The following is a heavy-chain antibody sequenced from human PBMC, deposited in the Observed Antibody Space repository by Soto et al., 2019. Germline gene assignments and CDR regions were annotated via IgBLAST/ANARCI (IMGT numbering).Heavy chain of an antibody. CDR1: GGSIMSPGYY. D-gene: IGHD4-4*01. V-gene: IGHV4-31*03. CDR2: IQNSGIT. J-gene: IGHJ4*02. Sequence: QVYLQESGPGLVKPSQTLSLTCTVSGGSIMSPGYYWTWIRQHPGMGLEWIGHIQNSGITRYNPALKSRVAISIDTSKDYFSLTITSVTTADTAVFYCVRAFEHRDGYSSAWIIDSWGQGTLVSVSS. CDR3: VRAFEHRDGYSSAWIIDS.